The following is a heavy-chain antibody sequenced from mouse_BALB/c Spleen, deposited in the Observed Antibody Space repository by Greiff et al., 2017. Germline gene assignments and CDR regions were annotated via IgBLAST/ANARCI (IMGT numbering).Heavy chain of an antibody. CDR1: GYTFTSYW. CDR2: IYPGNSDT. CDR3: TYWELYYYAMDY. J-gene: IGHJ4*01. Sequence: VQLQQSGTVLARPGASVKMSCKASGYTFTSYWMHWVKQRPGQGLEWIGAIYPGNSDTSYNQKFKGKAKLTAVTSSSTAYMELSSLTNEDSAVYYCTYWELYYYAMDYWGQGTSVTVSS. D-gene: IGHD4-1*01. V-gene: IGHV1-5*01.